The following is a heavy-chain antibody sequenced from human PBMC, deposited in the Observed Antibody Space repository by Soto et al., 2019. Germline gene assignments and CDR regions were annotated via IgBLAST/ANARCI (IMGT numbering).Heavy chain of an antibody. CDR1: GGSVSSGSYY. CDR2: IYYSGST. Sequence: QVQLQESGPGLVKPSETLSLTCTVSGGSVSSGSYYWSWIRQPPGKGLEWIGYIYYSGSTNYNPSLKSRVTISVDTSKNQFSXKLXXXXXXXXAVXXXXXXXXXXXXFDXWGQGTLVTVSS. CDR3: XXXXXXXXXFDX. J-gene: IGHJ4*02. V-gene: IGHV4-61*01.